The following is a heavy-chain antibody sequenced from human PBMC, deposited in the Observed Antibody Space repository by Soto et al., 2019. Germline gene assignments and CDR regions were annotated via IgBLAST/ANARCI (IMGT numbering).Heavy chain of an antibody. CDR1: GFPISSTYS. CDR2: ISHSGTT. V-gene: IGHV4-38-2*02. J-gene: IGHJ6*02. Sequence: SETLSLTCLVSGFPISSTYSWGWIRQPPGKGLEWIGSISHSGTTSYSPSLTSRVSISVDTSKNQVSLKLTSVTATDTAVYFCARVTMVIRDSDHFGVDVWGHGTTVTVSS. CDR3: ARVTMVIRDSDHFGVDV. D-gene: IGHD4-17*01.